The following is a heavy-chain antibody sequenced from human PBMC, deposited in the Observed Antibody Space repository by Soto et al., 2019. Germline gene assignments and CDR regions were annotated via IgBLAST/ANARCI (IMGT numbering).Heavy chain of an antibody. D-gene: IGHD2-2*01. V-gene: IGHV3-30*18. CDR3: AKDQDIVVVPAAKDYYYGMDV. CDR1: GFTFSSYG. J-gene: IGHJ6*02. Sequence: GGSLRLSCAASGFTFSSYGMHWVRQAPGKGLEWVAVISYDGSNKYYADSVKGRFTISRDNSKNTLYLQMNSLRAEDTAVYYCAKDQDIVVVPAAKDYYYGMDVWGQGTTVTVSS. CDR2: ISYDGSNK.